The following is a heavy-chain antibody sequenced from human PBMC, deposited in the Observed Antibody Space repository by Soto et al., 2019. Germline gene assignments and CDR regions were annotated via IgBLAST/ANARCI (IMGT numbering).Heavy chain of an antibody. CDR1: GFNFRVYW. Sequence: PWGSLRLSCSASGFNFRVYWMHWVRQAPGKGLVWVSRISNDGKTATYADSVEGRFTVSRDNANNMVYLQMNSLTAEDTAVYFCTRGGSWFDFWGQRTVVTVSS. CDR2: ISNDGKTA. CDR3: TRGGSWFDF. J-gene: IGHJ4*02. V-gene: IGHV3-74*01. D-gene: IGHD6-13*01.